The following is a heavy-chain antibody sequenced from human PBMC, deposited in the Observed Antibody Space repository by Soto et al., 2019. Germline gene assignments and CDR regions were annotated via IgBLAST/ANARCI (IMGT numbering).Heavy chain of an antibody. CDR1: GFTFSSYA. CDR3: AKVRGGAAAGTRSGWYFDL. V-gene: IGHV3-23*01. J-gene: IGHJ2*01. CDR2: ISGSRGST. Sequence: EVQLLESGGGLVQPGGSLRLSCAASGFTFSSYAMSWVRQAPGKGLEWVSAISGSRGSTYYADSVKGRFTISRDNSKNTLYLQMNSLRAEDTAVYYCAKVRGGAAAGTRSGWYFDLWGRGTLVTVSS. D-gene: IGHD6-13*01.